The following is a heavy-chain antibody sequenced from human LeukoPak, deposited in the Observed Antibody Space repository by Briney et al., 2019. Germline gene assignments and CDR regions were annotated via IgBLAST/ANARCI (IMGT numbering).Heavy chain of an antibody. CDR3: AIITGTTKVVMDV. CDR1: GYTLTSYD. CDR2: MNPNSGNT. V-gene: IGHV1-8*01. J-gene: IGHJ6*04. Sequence: ASVTVSCKDSGYTLTSYDINWVRQAPGQGLEWMGWMNPNSGNTGYAQKFQGRVTMTRNTSISTAYMELSSLRSEDTAVYYCAIITGTTKVVMDVWGKGTTVTVSS. D-gene: IGHD1-7*01.